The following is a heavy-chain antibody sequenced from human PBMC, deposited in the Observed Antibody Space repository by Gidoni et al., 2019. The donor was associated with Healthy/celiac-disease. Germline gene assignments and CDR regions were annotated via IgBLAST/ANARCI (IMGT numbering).Heavy chain of an antibody. Sequence: EVQLVESWGGSVQPGRSLGLSCTASGFSFGDYAMSWLRQGPGKGLEWVGFIRSKAYGGTTEYAASVKGRFTISRDDTKSIAYLQMNSLKTDDTAVYYCTRRTGSRYNWNYVEWWFDPWGQGTLFTVSS. V-gene: IGHV3-49*03. CDR1: GFSFGDYA. J-gene: IGHJ5*02. CDR2: IRSKAYGGTT. D-gene: IGHD1-7*01. CDR3: TRRTGSRYNWNYVEWWFDP.